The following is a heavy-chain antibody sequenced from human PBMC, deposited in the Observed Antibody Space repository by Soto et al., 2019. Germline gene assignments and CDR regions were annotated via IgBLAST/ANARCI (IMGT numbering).Heavy chain of an antibody. D-gene: IGHD6-13*01. Sequence: GGSLRLSCAASGFTFSTHARHWVRQAPGKGLECVAIVSLDGSNKYYADSVKGRFTISRDNSKNTLYLQMSGLTPEDTAFYYCARDQTGITTAGGGRIDHWGQGTLVTVSS. J-gene: IGHJ4*02. CDR1: GFTFSTHA. CDR3: ARDQTGITTAGGGRIDH. V-gene: IGHV3-30-3*01. CDR2: VSLDGSNK.